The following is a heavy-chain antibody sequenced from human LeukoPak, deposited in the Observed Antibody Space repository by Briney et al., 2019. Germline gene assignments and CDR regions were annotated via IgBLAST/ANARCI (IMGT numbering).Heavy chain of an antibody. Sequence: GASVKVSCKASGYTFTGYYMHWVRQAPGQGLEWMGWINPNSGGTNYAQKFQGRVTMTRDTSISTAYMELRSLRSDDTAVYYCARDRAGDIVVVVAAVYYYGMDVWGQGTTVTVSS. CDR1: GYTFTGYY. V-gene: IGHV1-2*02. CDR3: ARDRAGDIVVVVAAVYYYGMDV. D-gene: IGHD2-15*01. J-gene: IGHJ6*02. CDR2: INPNSGGT.